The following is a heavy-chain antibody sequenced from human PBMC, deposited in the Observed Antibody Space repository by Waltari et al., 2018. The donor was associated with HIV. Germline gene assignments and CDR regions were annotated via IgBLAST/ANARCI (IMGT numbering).Heavy chain of an antibody. V-gene: IGHV4-34*01. Sequence: QVQLQQWGAGLLKPSETLSLTCAVYGASFSGYYWTWIRQPPGKGLEWIGEINHRGSTNYNPSLKSRFTISVDTSKNQFSLKLSSVTAADTAVYYCARGSIVLVPAATNYFDYWGQGTLVTVSS. J-gene: IGHJ4*02. CDR1: GASFSGYY. CDR3: ARGSIVLVPAATNYFDY. D-gene: IGHD2-2*01. CDR2: INHRGST.